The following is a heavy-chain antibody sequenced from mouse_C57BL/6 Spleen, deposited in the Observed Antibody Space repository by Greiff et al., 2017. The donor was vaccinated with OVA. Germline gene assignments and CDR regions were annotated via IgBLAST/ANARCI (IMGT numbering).Heavy chain of an antibody. J-gene: IGHJ4*01. CDR1: GYTFTDYY. D-gene: IGHD1-1*01. V-gene: IGHV1-76*01. CDR2: IYPGSGNT. Sequence: VQLQQSGAELVRPGASVKLSCKASGYTFTDYYINWVKQRPGQGLEWIARIYPGSGNTYYNEKFKGKATLTAEKSSSTAYMQLSSLTSEDSAVYFCAREGDSYYYAMDYWGQGTSVTVSS. CDR3: AREGDSYYYAMDY.